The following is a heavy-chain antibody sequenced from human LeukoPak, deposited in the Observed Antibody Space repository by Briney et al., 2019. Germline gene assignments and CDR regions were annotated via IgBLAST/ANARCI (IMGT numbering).Heavy chain of an antibody. CDR1: GFTFSSYS. CDR3: ARTTGSYYGYFDY. J-gene: IGHJ4*02. V-gene: IGHV3-48*01. Sequence: GGSLRLSCAASGFTFSSYSMNWVRQAPGKGLEWVSFITSSRTTIYYADSVKGRFTISRDNAKSSLYLQMNSLRAEDTAVYYCARTTGSYYGYFDYWGQGTQVTVFS. CDR2: ITSSRTTI. D-gene: IGHD1-26*01.